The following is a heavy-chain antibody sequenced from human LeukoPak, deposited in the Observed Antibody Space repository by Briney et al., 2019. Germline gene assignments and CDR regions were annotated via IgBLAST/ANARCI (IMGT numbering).Heavy chain of an antibody. J-gene: IGHJ4*02. D-gene: IGHD3-9*01. CDR3: ARGVSSRYFDTWGY. CDR1: GYTFTGCY. Sequence: GASVKVSCKASGYTFTGCYMHWVRQAPGQGLEWMGRINPNSGGTNYAQKFQGRVTMTRDTSISTAYMELSRLRSDDTAVYYCARGVSSRYFDTWGYWGQGTLVTVSS. CDR2: INPNSGGT. V-gene: IGHV1-2*06.